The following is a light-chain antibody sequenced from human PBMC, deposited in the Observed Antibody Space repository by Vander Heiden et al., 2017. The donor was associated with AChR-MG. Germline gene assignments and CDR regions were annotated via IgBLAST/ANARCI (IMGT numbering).Light chain of an antibody. CDR1: QGISSY. CDR2: GAS. CDR3: QQYDSYPWT. J-gene: IGKJ1*01. V-gene: IGKV1-9*01. Sequence: IQLTQSPSSLSASVGDRVTITFRASQGISSYLAWYQQKPGKAPKLLIYGASTMQTGVPSRFSGSGSGTEFTLSISSLQPEDFATYYCQQYDSYPWTFGQGTKVEIK.